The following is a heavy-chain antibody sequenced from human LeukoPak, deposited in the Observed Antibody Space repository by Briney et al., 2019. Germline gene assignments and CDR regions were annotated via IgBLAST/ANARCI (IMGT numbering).Heavy chain of an antibody. Sequence: ASVKVSCKASGGTFSSYAISWVRQAPGQGLEWMGWINPNSGGTNYAQKFQGRVTMTRDTSISTAYMDLSRLRSDDTAVYYCARDAIAAAGTQLPYYYYYMDVWGKGTTVTISS. V-gene: IGHV1-2*02. CDR2: INPNSGGT. CDR3: ARDAIAAAGTQLPYYYYYMDV. D-gene: IGHD6-13*01. J-gene: IGHJ6*03. CDR1: GGTFSSYA.